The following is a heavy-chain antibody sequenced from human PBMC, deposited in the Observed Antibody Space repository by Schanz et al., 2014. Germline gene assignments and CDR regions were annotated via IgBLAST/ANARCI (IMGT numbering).Heavy chain of an antibody. CDR3: AKEKEEVAADGSFFDY. D-gene: IGHD6-13*01. J-gene: IGHJ4*02. V-gene: IGHV3-30*18. CDR1: GFPFNEYG. Sequence: QVQLVESGGGVVQPGRSLRLSCAASGFPFNEYGMLWVRQAPGKGLEWVGFISFDGRNTGYAHSVKGRFTISRDNSKNTVNLQMNSLRAEDTAVYYCAKEKEEVAADGSFFDYWGQGTLVTVSS. CDR2: ISFDGRNT.